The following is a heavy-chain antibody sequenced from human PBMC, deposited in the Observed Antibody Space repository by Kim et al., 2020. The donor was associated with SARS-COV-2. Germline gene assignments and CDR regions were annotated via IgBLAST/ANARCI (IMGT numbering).Heavy chain of an antibody. CDR2: IYNSGST. CDR3: ARSTPLTWLSSGWSGHFFDY. Sequence: SETLSLTCTVSGGSISGFYWTWIRQPPGKGLEWIGYIYNSGSTNYNPSLKSRVTISSDTSKNQFSQKLNSVTAADSGVYYCARSTPLTWLSSGWSGHFFDYWGQGPLVPVSS. J-gene: IGHJ4*02. CDR1: GGSISGFY. V-gene: IGHV4-59*01. D-gene: IGHD6-19*01.